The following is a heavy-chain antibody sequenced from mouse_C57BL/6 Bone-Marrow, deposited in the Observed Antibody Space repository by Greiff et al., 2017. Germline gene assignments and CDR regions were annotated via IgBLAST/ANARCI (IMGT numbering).Heavy chain of an antibody. Sequence: VHVKQSGAELVRPGSSVKMSCKTSGYTFTSYGINWVKQRPGQGLEWIGYIYIGNGYTEYNEKFKGKATLTSDTSSSTAYMQLSSLTSEDSAIYFCATYYYGTQDAMDYWGQGTSVTVSS. D-gene: IGHD1-1*01. J-gene: IGHJ4*01. CDR2: IYIGNGYT. CDR1: GYTFTSYG. CDR3: ATYYYGTQDAMDY. V-gene: IGHV1-58*01.